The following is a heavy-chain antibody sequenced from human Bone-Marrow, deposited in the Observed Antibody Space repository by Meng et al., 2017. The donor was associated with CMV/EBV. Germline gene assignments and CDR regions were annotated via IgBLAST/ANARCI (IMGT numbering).Heavy chain of an antibody. D-gene: IGHD3-10*01. Sequence: GESLKISCAASGFTVNSNYMSWVRQAPGKGLKWVSVIYSGGNTYYTDSVKGRFTISRDNSKNTLYLQMNSLRAEDTAVYYCTRDQPGGYSGGYWGQGPLVTVSS. CDR1: GFTVNSNY. J-gene: IGHJ4*02. CDR3: TRDQPGGYSGGY. V-gene: IGHV3-53*01. CDR2: IYSGGNT.